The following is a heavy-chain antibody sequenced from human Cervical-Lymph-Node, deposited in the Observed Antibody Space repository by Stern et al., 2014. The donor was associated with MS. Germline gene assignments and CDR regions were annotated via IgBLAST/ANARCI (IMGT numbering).Heavy chain of an antibody. CDR2: IYYTGSA. Sequence: QLQLQESGPGLVKPSQTLPLTCTVSGGSINSGGYYRSWIRQYPGKGLEWIGYIYYTGSAYYDPSLKSRLSMSIDTSKNQFSLNLNSVTAADTAVYYCARGARYSDSSGYYFYFDYWGQGTLVTVSS. CDR3: ARGARYSDSSGYYFYFDY. V-gene: IGHV4-31*03. D-gene: IGHD3-22*01. J-gene: IGHJ4*02. CDR1: GGSINSGGYY.